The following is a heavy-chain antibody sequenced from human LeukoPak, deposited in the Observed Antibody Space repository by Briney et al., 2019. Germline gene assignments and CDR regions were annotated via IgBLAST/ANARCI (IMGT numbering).Heavy chain of an antibody. D-gene: IGHD3-3*01. V-gene: IGHV1-18*01. CDR3: ARVRSLGYYDFWSGYSYFDY. CDR2: ISAYNGNT. Sequence: ASVKVSCKASGYTFTSYAMHWVRQAPGQGLEWMGWISAYNGNTNYAQKLQGRVTMTTDTSTSTAYMELRSLRSDDTAVYYCARVRSLGYYDFWSGYSYFDYWGQGTLVTVSS. CDR1: GYTFTSYA. J-gene: IGHJ4*02.